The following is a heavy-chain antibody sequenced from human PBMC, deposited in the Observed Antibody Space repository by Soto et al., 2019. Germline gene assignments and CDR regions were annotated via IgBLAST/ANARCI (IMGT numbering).Heavy chain of an antibody. CDR2: ISAYNGNT. Sequence: QVQLVQSGAEVKKPGASVKVSCKASGYTFTSYGISWVRQAPGQGLEWMGWISAYNGNTNYAQKFQGRVTITADESTSTAYMELSSLRSEDTAVYYCAVVPAATLDYRVDYWGQGTLVTVSS. J-gene: IGHJ4*02. CDR3: AVVPAATLDYRVDY. D-gene: IGHD2-2*01. CDR1: GYTFTSYG. V-gene: IGHV1-18*04.